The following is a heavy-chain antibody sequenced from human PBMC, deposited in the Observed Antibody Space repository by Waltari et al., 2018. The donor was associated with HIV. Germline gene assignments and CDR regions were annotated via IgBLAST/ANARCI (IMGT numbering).Heavy chain of an antibody. V-gene: IGHV4-59*01. J-gene: IGHJ5*02. CDR2: IYYSGST. CDR1: PGSISGYY. Sequence: QVQLQESGPGLVKPSATLSLTCPVSPGSISGYYWSWIRQPPGKGLEWIGHIYYSGSTNYNPSLKSRVTISVDTSKNQFSLRLSSVTAADTAVYYCVRGRQYISSSWFDPWGQGTLVTVSS. CDR3: VRGRQYISSSWFDP. D-gene: IGHD6-6*01.